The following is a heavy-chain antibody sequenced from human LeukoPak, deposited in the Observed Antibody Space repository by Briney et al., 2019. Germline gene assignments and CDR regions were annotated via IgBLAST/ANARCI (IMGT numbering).Heavy chain of an antibody. J-gene: IGHJ4*02. V-gene: IGHV3-21*01. CDR1: GFTFSIYS. D-gene: IGHD3-22*01. Sequence: GGSLRLSCAASGFTFSIYSMNWVRQAPGKGLEWVSSISSSSSYIYYADSVKGRFTISRDNAKNSLYLQMNSLRAEDTAVYYCARVGGNYYDSSGYYLFDYWGQGTLVTVSS. CDR3: ARVGGNYYDSSGYYLFDY. CDR2: ISSSSSYI.